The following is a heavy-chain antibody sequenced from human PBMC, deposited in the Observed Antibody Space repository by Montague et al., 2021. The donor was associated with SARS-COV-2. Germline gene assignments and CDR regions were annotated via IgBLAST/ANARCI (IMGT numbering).Heavy chain of an antibody. Sequence: SETLSLTCTVSGGSISSSSYYWGWIRQPPGKGLEWIGSIYYRGSTYYNPSLKIRVTISVDTSQNQFSLKLSSVTATDTSVYYCATYYDILTGHYIDAFDIWGQGTMVTVSS. CDR3: ATYYDILTGHYIDAFDI. CDR2: IYYRGST. V-gene: IGHV4-39*01. J-gene: IGHJ3*02. CDR1: GGSISSSSYY. D-gene: IGHD3-9*01.